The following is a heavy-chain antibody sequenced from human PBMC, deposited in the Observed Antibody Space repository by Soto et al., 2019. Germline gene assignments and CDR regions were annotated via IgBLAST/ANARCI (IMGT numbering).Heavy chain of an antibody. CDR2: INPSGGST. Sequence: ASVKVSCKTSGYTFNTYGINWVRQAPGQGLEWMGIINPSGGSTTYAQKFQGRVTMTRDTSTSTVYMELSSLRSEDTAVYYCARGDIVAIFGMDVWGQGTTVTVSS. CDR1: GYTFNTYG. V-gene: IGHV1-46*02. CDR3: ARGDIVAIFGMDV. J-gene: IGHJ6*02. D-gene: IGHD5-12*01.